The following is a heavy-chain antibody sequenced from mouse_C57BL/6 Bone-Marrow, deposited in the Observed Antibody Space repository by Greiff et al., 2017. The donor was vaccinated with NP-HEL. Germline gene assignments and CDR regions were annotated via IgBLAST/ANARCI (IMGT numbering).Heavy chain of an antibody. Sequence: QVQLQQSGAELMKPGASVKLSCKATGYTFTGSWIEWVKQRPGHGLEWIGEILPGGGSTNYNEKFKGKATFTADTSSNTAYMQLSSLTTEDSAIYYCARGIYGSSNAMDYWGQGTSVTVSS. CDR3: ARGIYGSSNAMDY. D-gene: IGHD1-1*01. CDR2: ILPGGGST. V-gene: IGHV1-9*01. CDR1: GYTFTGSW. J-gene: IGHJ4*01.